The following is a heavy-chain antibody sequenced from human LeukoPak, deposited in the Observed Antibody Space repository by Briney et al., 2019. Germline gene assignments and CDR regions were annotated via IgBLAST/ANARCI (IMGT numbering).Heavy chain of an antibody. V-gene: IGHV4-4*07. CDR1: GGSISSYY. CDR3: ARAHLSGYYDSSGYYGGSEYYFDY. J-gene: IGHJ4*02. Sequence: SETLSLTCTVSGGSISSYYWSWIRQPAGKGLEWIGRIYTSGSTNYNPSLKSRVTMPVDTSKNQFSLKLSSVTAADTAVYYCARAHLSGYYDSSGYYGGSEYYFDYWGQGTLVTVSS. CDR2: IYTSGST. D-gene: IGHD3-22*01.